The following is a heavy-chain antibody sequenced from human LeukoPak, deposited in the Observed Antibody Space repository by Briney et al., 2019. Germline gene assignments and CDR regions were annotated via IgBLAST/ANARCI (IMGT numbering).Heavy chain of an antibody. CDR3: AREGGYYDSSGYLSWFDY. Sequence: SETLSLTCTVSGGSISSYYWSWIRQPAGKGLEWIGRIYTSGSTNYNPSLKSRVTISVDTSKNQFSLKLRSVTAADTAVYYCAREGGYYDSSGYLSWFDYWGQGTLVTVSS. V-gene: IGHV4-4*07. J-gene: IGHJ4*02. CDR2: IYTSGST. D-gene: IGHD3-22*01. CDR1: GGSISSYY.